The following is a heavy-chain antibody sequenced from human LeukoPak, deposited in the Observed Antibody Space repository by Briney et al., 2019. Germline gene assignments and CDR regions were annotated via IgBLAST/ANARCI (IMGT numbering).Heavy chain of an antibody. J-gene: IGHJ3*02. D-gene: IGHD3-10*01. V-gene: IGHV3-13*04. CDR2: IDTDGGR. CDR3: ARRRYGLGSYSDAFDI. Sequence: PGGSLRLSCAASGFTFISYDMHWVRQPTGKGLEWVSGIDTDGGRYYEGSVKGRFTISRENAKNSLSLQMNSLRAGDTAVYYCARRRYGLGSYSDAFDIWGQGTMVTVSS. CDR1: GFTFISYD.